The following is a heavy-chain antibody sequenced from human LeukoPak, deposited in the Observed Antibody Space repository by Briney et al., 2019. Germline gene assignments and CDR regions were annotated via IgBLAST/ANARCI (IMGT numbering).Heavy chain of an antibody. D-gene: IGHD6-13*01. V-gene: IGHV1-8*01. CDR1: GYTFTRYD. CDR3: ASQMGIAAAGTGRDYYYGMDV. J-gene: IGHJ6*02. Sequence: ASVKVSCKASGYTFTRYDINWVRQATGQGLEWMGWMNTKSGNTGHAQKFQGRVTMTRNTSISTAYMELSSLRSEDTAVYYCASQMGIAAAGTGRDYYYGMDVWGQGTTVTVSS. CDR2: MNTKSGNT.